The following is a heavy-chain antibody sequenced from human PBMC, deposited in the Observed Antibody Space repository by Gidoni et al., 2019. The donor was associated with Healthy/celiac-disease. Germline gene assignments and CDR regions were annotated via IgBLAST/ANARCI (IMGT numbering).Heavy chain of an antibody. CDR2: INPNSGGT. V-gene: IGHV1-2*02. CDR1: GYTFTGYY. D-gene: IGHD2-2*01. Sequence: QVQLVQSGAEVKKPGASVKVSCKASGYTFTGYYMHWVRQAPGQGLEWMGWINPNSGGTNYAQKFQGRVTMTRDTSISTAYMELSRLRSDDTAVYYCARVSCSSTSCYYFDYWGQGTLVTVSS. CDR3: ARVSCSSTSCYYFDY. J-gene: IGHJ4*02.